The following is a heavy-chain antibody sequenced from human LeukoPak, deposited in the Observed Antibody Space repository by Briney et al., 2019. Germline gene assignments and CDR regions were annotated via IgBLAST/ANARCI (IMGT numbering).Heavy chain of an antibody. D-gene: IGHD3-22*01. V-gene: IGHV1-69*13. CDR3: ARALYYYDSSGYSTLYFDY. Sequence: SVKVSCKASGGTFSSCAISWVRQAPGQGLEWMGGIIPIFGTANYAQKFQGRVTITADESTSTAYMELSSLRSEDTAVYYCARALYYYDSSGYSTLYFDYWGQGTLVTVSS. CDR2: IIPIFGTA. CDR1: GGTFSSCA. J-gene: IGHJ4*02.